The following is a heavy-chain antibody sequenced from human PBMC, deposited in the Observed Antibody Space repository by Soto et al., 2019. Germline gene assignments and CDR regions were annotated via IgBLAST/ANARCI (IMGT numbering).Heavy chain of an antibody. V-gene: IGHV4-59*01. CDR2: IYYSGST. CDR1: GGSISSYY. Sequence: PSETLSLTCTVSGGSISSYYWSWIRQPPGKGLEWIGYIYYSGSTNYNPSLKSRVTISVDTSKNQFSLKLSSVTAADTAVYYCARDSARHAYYYGMDVWGQATTVSVSS. CDR3: ARDSARHAYYYGMDV. J-gene: IGHJ6*02.